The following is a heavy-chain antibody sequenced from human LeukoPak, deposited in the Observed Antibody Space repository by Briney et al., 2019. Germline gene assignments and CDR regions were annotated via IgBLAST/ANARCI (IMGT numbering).Heavy chain of an antibody. V-gene: IGHV4-4*02. CDR3: ASLYSSGSYGMDV. D-gene: IGHD6-25*01. CDR1: GGSISSSNW. CDR2: IYHSGST. Sequence: SETLSLTCAVSGGSISSSNWWSWVRQPPGKGLEWIGEIYHSGSTNYNPSLKSRVTISVDKSKNQFSLKLSSVTAADTAVYYCASLYSSGSYGMDVWGKGTTVTASS. J-gene: IGHJ6*04.